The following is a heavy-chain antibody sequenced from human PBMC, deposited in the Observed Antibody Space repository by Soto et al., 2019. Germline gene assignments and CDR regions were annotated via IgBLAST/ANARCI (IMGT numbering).Heavy chain of an antibody. J-gene: IGHJ4*02. CDR2: ISYDGSNK. D-gene: IGHD1-1*01. CDR1: GFTFSSYG. CDR3: AKDRTNRWYYFDY. V-gene: IGHV3-30*18. Sequence: QVQLVESGGGVVQPGRSLRLSWAASGFTFSSYGMHWVRQAPGKGLEWVAVISYDGSNKYYADSVKGRFTISRDNSKNTLYLQMNSLRAEDTAVYYCAKDRTNRWYYFDYWGQGTLVTVSS.